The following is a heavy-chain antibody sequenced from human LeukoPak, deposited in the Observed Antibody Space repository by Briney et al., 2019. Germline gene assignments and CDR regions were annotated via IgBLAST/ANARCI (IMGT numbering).Heavy chain of an antibody. CDR3: AKHLAGYGDYFDY. D-gene: IGHD3-3*02. CDR1: GDSINNHY. J-gene: IGHJ4*02. Sequence: PSETLSLTCTVSGDSINNHYWSWIRQSPGKGLEWIGYIYHTGRTNYNPSLKSRLTISVDTSNNQFSLNLRSVTAADMAIYYCAKHLAGYGDYFDYWGQGTLVTVSS. V-gene: IGHV4-59*08. CDR2: IYHTGRT.